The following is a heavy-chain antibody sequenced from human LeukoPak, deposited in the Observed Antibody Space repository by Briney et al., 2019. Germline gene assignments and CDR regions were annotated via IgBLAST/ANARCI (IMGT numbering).Heavy chain of an antibody. D-gene: IGHD5-18*01. CDR3: ARHGPYSYGYGVYFDY. J-gene: IGHJ4*02. CDR2: IYYSGST. Sequence: PSETLSLTCTVSGGSISSYYWSWIRQPPGKGLEWIGYIYYSGSTNYNPSLKSRVTISVDTSKNQFSLKLSSVTAAGTDVYYCARHGPYSYGYGVYFDYWGQGTLVTVSS. V-gene: IGHV4-59*08. CDR1: GGSISSYY.